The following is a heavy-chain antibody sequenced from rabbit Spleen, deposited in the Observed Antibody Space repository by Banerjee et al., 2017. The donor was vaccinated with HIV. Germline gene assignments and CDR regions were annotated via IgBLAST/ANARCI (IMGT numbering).Heavy chain of an antibody. CDR1: GFSFSSNYY. CDR3: ARDSGSSFSSYGMDL. CDR2: IHAGSSSGFT. J-gene: IGHJ6*01. Sequence: QSLEESGGDLVKPGASLTLTCTASGFSFSSNYYMCWVRQAPGKGLEWIACIHAGSSSGFTYSATWAKGRFTCSKTSSTTVTLQMTSLTVADTATYFCARDSGSSFSSYGMDLWGQGTLVTVS. D-gene: IGHD8-1*01. V-gene: IGHV1S40*01.